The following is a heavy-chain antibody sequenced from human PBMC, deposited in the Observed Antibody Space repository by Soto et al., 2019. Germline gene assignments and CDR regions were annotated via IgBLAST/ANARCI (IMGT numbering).Heavy chain of an antibody. J-gene: IGHJ6*02. CDR2: IIPIFGTA. Sequence: ASVKVSCKASRGTFSSYAISWVRQAPGQGLEWMGGIIPIFGTANYAQKFQGRVTITADESTSTAYMELSSLRSEDTAVYYCARDHILTENYYYGMDVWGQGTTVTVXS. CDR1: RGTFSSYA. CDR3: ARDHILTENYYYGMDV. V-gene: IGHV1-69*13. D-gene: IGHD3-9*01.